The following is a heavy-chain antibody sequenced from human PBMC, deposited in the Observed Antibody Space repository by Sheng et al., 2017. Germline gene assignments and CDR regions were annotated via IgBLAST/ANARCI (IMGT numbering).Heavy chain of an antibody. V-gene: IGHV3-33*01. J-gene: IGHJ3*02. CDR2: IWYDGSNK. D-gene: IGHD6-13*01. Sequence: QVQLVESGGGVVQPGRSLRLSCAASGFTFSSYGMHWVRQAPGKGLEWVAVIWYDGSNKYYADSVKGRFTISRDNSKNTLYLQMNSLRAEDTAVYYCARDRSSWLSENAFDIWGQGTMVTVSS. CDR1: GFTFSSYG. CDR3: ARDRSSWLSENAFDI.